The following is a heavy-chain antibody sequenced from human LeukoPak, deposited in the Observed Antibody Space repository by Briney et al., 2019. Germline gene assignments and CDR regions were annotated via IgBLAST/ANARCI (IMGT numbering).Heavy chain of an antibody. J-gene: IGHJ4*02. CDR3: SRNGLVDFDY. CDR1: GFAFDDFA. CDR2: IRRRAYGGAA. Sequence: QSGGSLRLSCTTSGFAFDDFAMSWVRQPAGKGLEWVGFIRRRAYGGAAEYAASVKGRFIISRDDSKGIAYLQMNSLKAEDTAVYYCSRNGLVDFDYWGQGSRVIVSP. V-gene: IGHV3-49*04.